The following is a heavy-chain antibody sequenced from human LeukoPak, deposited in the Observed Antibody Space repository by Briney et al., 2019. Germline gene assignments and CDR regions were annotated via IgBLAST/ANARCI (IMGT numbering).Heavy chain of an antibody. CDR3: ASRPADTTWYGVFDY. CDR1: GASIDSHY. J-gene: IGHJ4*02. CDR2: VFNGGST. D-gene: IGHD3-10*01. V-gene: IGHV4-59*11. Sequence: SETLSLTCSVSGASIDSHYWSWIRQSHGKGLEWIGYVFNGGSTNYNPSLNSRVTMSLDTSRAQFSLRLSSVTAADTAIYYCASRPADTTWYGVFDYWSQGTLVTVSS.